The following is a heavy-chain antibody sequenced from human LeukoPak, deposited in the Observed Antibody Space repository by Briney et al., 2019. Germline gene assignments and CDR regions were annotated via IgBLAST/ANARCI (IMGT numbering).Heavy chain of an antibody. J-gene: IGHJ5*02. V-gene: IGHV3-21*01. CDR1: GFTFSSYG. CDR2: ISSTSSYI. D-gene: IGHD1-20*01. CDR3: AREDYKWNDVRWFDP. Sequence: GRSLRLSCAASGFTFSSYGMHWVRQAPGKGLEWVSSISSTSSYIYYADSVKGRFTISRDNAKNSLYLQMNSLRAEDTAVYYCAREDYKWNDVRWFDPWGQGTLVTVSS.